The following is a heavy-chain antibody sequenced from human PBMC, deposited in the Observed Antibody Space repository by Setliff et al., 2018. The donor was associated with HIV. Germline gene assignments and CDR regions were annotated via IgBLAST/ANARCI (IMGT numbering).Heavy chain of an antibody. J-gene: IGHJ4*02. CDR3: AAFDSGRDV. CDR2: IHPTGHI. Sequence: PSETLSLTCAVYGGSFSGFYWTFIRQSPGKGLEWIGEIHPTGHINYNPSYKSRVTVSLDTSKIQFSLKLNSVTAADTGVYYCAAFDSGRDVWGQGTLVTVSS. CDR1: GGSFSGFY. V-gene: IGHV4-34*01. D-gene: IGHD6-19*01.